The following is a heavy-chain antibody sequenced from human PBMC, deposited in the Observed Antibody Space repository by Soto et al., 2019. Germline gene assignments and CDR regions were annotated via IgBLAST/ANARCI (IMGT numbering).Heavy chain of an antibody. V-gene: IGHV4-30-2*01. CDR2: IYRSGST. D-gene: IGHD3-22*01. CDR3: ARATDYYNSSGYYVWYFDL. J-gene: IGHJ2*01. Sequence: NPSETLSLTCAVSGGSISSGGFSWSWIRQPPGKGLEWIGYIYRSGSTYYNPSLKSRVTISGDRSKNLFSLKLSSVTAADTAMYYCARATDYYNSSGYYVWYFDLWGQGTQVTVSS. CDR1: GGSISSGGFS.